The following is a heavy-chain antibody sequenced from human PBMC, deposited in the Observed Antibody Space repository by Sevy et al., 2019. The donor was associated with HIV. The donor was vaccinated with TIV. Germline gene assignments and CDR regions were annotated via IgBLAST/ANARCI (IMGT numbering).Heavy chain of an antibody. J-gene: IGHJ4*02. D-gene: IGHD1-26*01. CDR2: ISGSSNYI. CDR1: GFTFSNVW. CDR3: ARGPPDGSYDYFDY. Sequence: GGSLRLSCAASGFTFSNVWMSWVRQAPGKGLEWVSCISGSSNYIYYAESLKGRFIISRDNAKNTLYLQMNSLRADDTAVYYCARGPPDGSYDYFDYWGQGTLVTVSS. V-gene: IGHV3-21*06.